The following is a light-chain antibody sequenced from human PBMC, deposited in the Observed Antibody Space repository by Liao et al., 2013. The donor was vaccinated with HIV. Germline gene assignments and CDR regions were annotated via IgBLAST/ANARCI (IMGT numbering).Light chain of an antibody. V-gene: IGLV3-1*01. CDR3: QAWDSNYYV. Sequence: SYELTQPPSVSVSPGQTARITCSGDKLGDKSASWYQQKPGQSPVLLIYQDFKRPSGIPERFSGSNSGDTATLTISGTQALDEADYYCQAWDSNYYVFGTGTKVTVL. CDR2: QDF. CDR1: KLGDKS. J-gene: IGLJ1*01.